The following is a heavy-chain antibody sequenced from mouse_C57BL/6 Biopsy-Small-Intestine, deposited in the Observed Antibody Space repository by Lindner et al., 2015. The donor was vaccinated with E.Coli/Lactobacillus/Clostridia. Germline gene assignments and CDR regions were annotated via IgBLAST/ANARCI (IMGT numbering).Heavy chain of an antibody. J-gene: IGHJ3*01. CDR2: ISPYFGNP. CDR3: AREVFAY. CDR1: GYSFTDYN. V-gene: IGHV1-39*01. Sequence: VQLQESGAELVKPGTSVRISCKASGYSFTDYNVNWVKQSHGKSLEWIGNISPYFGNPNYNQKFEGKATLTVDKSSNTAYLQLNSLTSEDSAVYYCAREVFAYWGQGTLVTVSA.